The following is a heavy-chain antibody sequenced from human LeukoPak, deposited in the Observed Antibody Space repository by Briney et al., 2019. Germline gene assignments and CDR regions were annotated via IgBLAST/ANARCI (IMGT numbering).Heavy chain of an antibody. CDR3: ARKASIRGGFH. CDR2: IYYTGST. CDR1: GGSINSYY. Sequence: PSETLSLTCSVSGGSINSYYWSWIRQPPGKGLEWIGNIYYTGSTNYNPSLQSRVTMSVDTSKNQFSLKLISVTAADTAVYYCARKASIRGGFHWGQGTLVTVSS. V-gene: IGHV4-59*12. D-gene: IGHD2-2*01. J-gene: IGHJ4*02.